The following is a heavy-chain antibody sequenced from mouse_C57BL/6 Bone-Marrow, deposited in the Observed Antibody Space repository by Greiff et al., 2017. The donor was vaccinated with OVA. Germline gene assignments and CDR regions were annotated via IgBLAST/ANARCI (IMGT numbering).Heavy chain of an antibody. D-gene: IGHD2-3*01. CDR1: GYSFTDYN. Sequence: QRVESGPELVKPGASVKISCKASGYSFTDYNMNWVKQSNGKSLEWIGVINPNYGTTSYNQKFKGKATLTVDQSSSTAYMQLNSLTSEDSAVYYCARGYDGYYVGYYYAMDYWGQGTSVTVSS. CDR2: INPNYGTT. V-gene: IGHV1-39*01. J-gene: IGHJ4*01. CDR3: ARGYDGYYVGYYYAMDY.